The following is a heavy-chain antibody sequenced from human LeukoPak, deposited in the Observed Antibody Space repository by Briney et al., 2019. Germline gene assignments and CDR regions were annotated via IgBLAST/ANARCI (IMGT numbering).Heavy chain of an antibody. V-gene: IGHV3-21*01. CDR1: GFTFSSYS. Sequence: PGGSLRLSCAASGFTFSSYSMNWVRQAPGKGLVWVSSISSSSSYIYYADSVKGRFTISRDNAKNSLYLQMNSLRAEDTAVYYCARDTDYYGSGSLPIDYWGQGTLVTVSS. D-gene: IGHD3-10*01. CDR2: ISSSSSYI. CDR3: ARDTDYYGSGSLPIDY. J-gene: IGHJ4*02.